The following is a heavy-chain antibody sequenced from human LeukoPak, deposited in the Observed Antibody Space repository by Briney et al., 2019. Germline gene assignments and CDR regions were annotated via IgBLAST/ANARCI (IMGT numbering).Heavy chain of an antibody. CDR2: MNPSSGNT. V-gene: IGHV1-8*01. CDR1: GYTFTSYD. D-gene: IGHD3-22*01. J-gene: IGHJ4*02. CDR3: ARDYYDSSGYYYGDY. Sequence: ASVKVSCKASGYTFTSYDINWVRQATGQGLEWMGWMNPSSGNTGYAQKFQGRVTMTRDTSTSTVYMELSSLRSEDTAVYYCARDYYDSSGYYYGDYWGQGTLVTVSS.